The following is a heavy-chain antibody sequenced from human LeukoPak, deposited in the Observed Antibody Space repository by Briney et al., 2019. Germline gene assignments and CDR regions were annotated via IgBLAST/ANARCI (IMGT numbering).Heavy chain of an antibody. CDR3: ARAGGGCSRTSCPIPYYGMDV. CDR1: DGSISSHY. Sequence: PSETLSLTCTVSDGSISSHYWTWIRQPAGKGLEWIGHIYYSGSTDYNPSLKSRVTISVDTSKSQFSLKLTSATAADTAIYYCARAGGGCSRTSCPIPYYGMDVWGQGTTVTVSS. J-gene: IGHJ6*02. CDR2: IYYSGST. D-gene: IGHD2-2*01. V-gene: IGHV4-59*11.